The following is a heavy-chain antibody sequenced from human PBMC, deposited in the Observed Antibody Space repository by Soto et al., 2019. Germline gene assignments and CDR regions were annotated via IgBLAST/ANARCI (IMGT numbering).Heavy chain of an antibody. Sequence: QVQLVQSGAEVKKPGASVKVSCKASGYIFTSSYINWVRQAPGQGLEWVGRLNPNGGTTSYAQKFQGRVTMTRDTSTSTVYMELSSLRSEDTAVYYCAIMIVGMFFDYWGQGTLVTVSS. V-gene: IGHV1-46*01. J-gene: IGHJ4*02. CDR2: LNPNGGTT. CDR1: GYIFTSSY. CDR3: AIMIVGMFFDY. D-gene: IGHD3-22*01.